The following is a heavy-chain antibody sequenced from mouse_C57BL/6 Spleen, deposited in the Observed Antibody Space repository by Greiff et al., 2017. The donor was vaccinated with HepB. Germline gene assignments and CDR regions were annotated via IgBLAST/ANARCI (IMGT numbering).Heavy chain of an antibody. V-gene: IGHV1-61*01. J-gene: IGHJ2*01. CDR1: GYTFTSYW. CDR2: IYPSDSET. D-gene: IGHD1-1*01. Sequence: VQLQQPGAELVRPGSSVKLSCKASGYTFTSYWMDWVKQRPGQGLEWIGNIYPSDSETHYNQKFKDKATLTVDKSSSTAYMQLSSLTSEDSAVYYCARTGYYYGSSLYYFDYWGQGTTLTVSS. CDR3: ARTGYYYGSSLYYFDY.